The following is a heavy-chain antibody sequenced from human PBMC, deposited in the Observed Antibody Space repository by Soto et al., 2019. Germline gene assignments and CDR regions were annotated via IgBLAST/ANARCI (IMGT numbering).Heavy chain of an antibody. CDR3: AKENYDILSGGWRGFAS. J-gene: IGHJ4*02. D-gene: IGHD3-9*01. Sequence: EVQLVESGGGLVQPGRSLRLSCVDSGFTFDDYAMHWVRQAPGKGLEWVSGISWNSGRIGYADSVKGRFTISRDNAKNSLYLQMNGLRTEDTALYYCAKENYDILSGGWRGFASWGRGSLVTVAS. V-gene: IGHV3-9*01. CDR2: ISWNSGRI. CDR1: GFTFDDYA.